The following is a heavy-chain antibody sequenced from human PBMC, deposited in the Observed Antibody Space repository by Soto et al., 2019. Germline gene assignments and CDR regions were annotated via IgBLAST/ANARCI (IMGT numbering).Heavy chain of an antibody. D-gene: IGHD2-15*01. CDR2: IIPIFGTA. Sequence: QVQLVQSGAEVKKPGSSVKVSCKSSGGTFSTYAISWVRQAPGQGLEWMGGIIPIFGTANYAQKFQGRVTIATDESTSAPDMAVVGLRTEGTAVYYCARDAMVVATGSGPGHCYYGMDVWGKGTTVTFSS. V-gene: IGHV1-69*05. CDR3: ARDAMVVATGSGPGHCYYGMDV. CDR1: GGTFSTYA. J-gene: IGHJ6*04.